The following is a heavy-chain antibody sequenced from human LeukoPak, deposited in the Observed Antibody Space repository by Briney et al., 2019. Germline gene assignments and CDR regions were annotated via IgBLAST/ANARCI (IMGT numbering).Heavy chain of an antibody. CDR2: INPNSGGT. J-gene: IGHJ6*02. V-gene: IGHV1-2*02. D-gene: IGHD3-10*01. CDR1: GYTFTGYY. CDR3: ARGKTQRELPSYYYGMDV. Sequence: ASVKVSCKASGYTFTGYYMHWVRQAPGHGLEWMGWINPNSGGTNDAQTFQGRVTMTRDTSISTAYMELSRLRSDDTAVYYCARGKTQRELPSYYYGMDVWGQGTTVTVSS.